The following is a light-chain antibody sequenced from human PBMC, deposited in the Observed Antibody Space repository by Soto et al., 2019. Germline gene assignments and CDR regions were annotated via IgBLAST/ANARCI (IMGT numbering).Light chain of an antibody. Sequence: DIQMTQSPSSLSASVGDRVTITCRASQSVSSDLNWYQQKAGKAPKLLIYAASSLQSGVPSRFSGSGSGTHFILTISSLQPEDFATYYCQHCHSIPITFGQGTRLEIK. CDR2: AAS. V-gene: IGKV1-39*01. CDR1: QSVSSD. J-gene: IGKJ5*01. CDR3: QHCHSIPIT.